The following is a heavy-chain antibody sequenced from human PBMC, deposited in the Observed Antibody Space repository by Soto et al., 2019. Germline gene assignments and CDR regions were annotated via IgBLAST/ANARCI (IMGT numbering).Heavy chain of an antibody. CDR3: ARLLGGYDDYVAWFAP. J-gene: IGHJ5*02. CDR2: VSHSGRT. CDR1: GGSISPYS. D-gene: IGHD4-17*01. V-gene: IGHV4-59*01. Sequence: PSETLSLTCTISGGSISPYSWTWIRQSPGKGLEWIGYVSHSGRTFYTPSLKSRLTMSLDTSRSQFSLRLKSVSAADTAVYYCARLLGGYDDYVAWFAPWGQGTLVTVSS.